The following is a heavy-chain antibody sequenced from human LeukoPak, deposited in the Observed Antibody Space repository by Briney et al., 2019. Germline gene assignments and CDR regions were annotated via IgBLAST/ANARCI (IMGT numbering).Heavy chain of an antibody. CDR3: ARDIGQIGYYYMDV. V-gene: IGHV4-39*07. J-gene: IGHJ6*03. CDR2: IYYSGST. Sequence: PSETLSLTCTVSGGSIRSSSYYWGWIRQPPGKGLEWIGSIYYSGSTYYNPSLKSRVTISVDTSKNQFSLKLSSVTAADTAVYYCARDIGQIGYYYMDVWGKGTTVTVSS. D-gene: IGHD2-21*01. CDR1: GGSIRSSSYY.